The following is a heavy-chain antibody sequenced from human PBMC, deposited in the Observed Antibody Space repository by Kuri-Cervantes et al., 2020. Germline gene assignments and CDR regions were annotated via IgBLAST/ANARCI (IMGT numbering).Heavy chain of an antibody. V-gene: IGHV3-9*01. CDR1: GFTFSIYA. CDR3: AKVGSGYYFDY. D-gene: IGHD3-22*01. CDR2: ISWNSGSI. Sequence: LSLTCAASGFTFSIYAMHWVRQAPGKGLEWVSGISWNSGSIGYADSVKGRFTISRDNAKNSLYLQMNSLRAEDTAVYYCAKVGSGYYFDYWGQGNLVTVSS. J-gene: IGHJ4*02.